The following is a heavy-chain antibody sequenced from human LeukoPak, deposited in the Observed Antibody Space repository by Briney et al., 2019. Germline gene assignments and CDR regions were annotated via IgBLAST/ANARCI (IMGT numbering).Heavy chain of an antibody. J-gene: IGHJ4*02. V-gene: IGHV3-23*01. CDR3: ASIVVPAAIIAERGY. CDR1: GFTFSSYA. CDR2: ISGSGGST. Sequence: GGSLRLSCAASGFTFSSYAMSWVRQAPGKGLEWVSAISGSGGSTYYADSVKGRFTISRDNSKNTLYLQMNSLRAEDTAVYYCASIVVPAAIIAERGYWGQGTLVTVSS. D-gene: IGHD2-2*02.